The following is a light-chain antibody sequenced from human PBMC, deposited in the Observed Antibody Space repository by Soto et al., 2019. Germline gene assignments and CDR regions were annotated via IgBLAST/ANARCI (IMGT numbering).Light chain of an antibody. CDR3: QQFNSYPIT. Sequence: AIQLTQSPSSLSASVGDRVTITCRASQDIRGALAWYQQKPGKAPKILIYDVSTLESGVPSRFSGSSSGTDFTLTISSLQPVDFETYYWQQFNSYPITFGQGTRLEIK. J-gene: IGKJ5*01. V-gene: IGKV1-13*02. CDR1: QDIRGA. CDR2: DVS.